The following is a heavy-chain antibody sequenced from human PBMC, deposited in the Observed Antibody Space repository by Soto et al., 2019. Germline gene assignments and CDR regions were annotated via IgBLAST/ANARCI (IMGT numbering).Heavy chain of an antibody. J-gene: IGHJ4*02. V-gene: IGHV3-21*04. CDR1: GFTFSGYS. D-gene: IGHD3-22*01. CDR3: ARFDYYDSSGYLDFGPK. CDR2: ISSSSSYI. Sequence: PGGSLRLSCAASGFTFSGYSMNWVRQAPGKGLEWVSSISSSSSYIYYADSVKGRFTISRDNAKNSLYLQMNSLRAEDTAVYYCARFDYYDSSGYLDFGPKWGQGTLVTVSS.